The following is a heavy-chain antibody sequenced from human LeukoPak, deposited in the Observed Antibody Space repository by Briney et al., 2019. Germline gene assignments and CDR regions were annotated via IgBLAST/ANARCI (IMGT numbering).Heavy chain of an antibody. J-gene: IGHJ6*02. CDR1: GFTFSNYD. CDR2: ISYDGSNK. CDR3: AKNGVMDGMDV. D-gene: IGHD2-21*01. Sequence: PGRSLRLSCAASGFTFSNYDMHWVRQAPGKGLEWEAVISYDGSNKYYADSVKGRFTISRDNSKNTLYLQMNSLRAEDTAVYYCAKNGVMDGMDVWGQGTTVTVSS. V-gene: IGHV3-30*18.